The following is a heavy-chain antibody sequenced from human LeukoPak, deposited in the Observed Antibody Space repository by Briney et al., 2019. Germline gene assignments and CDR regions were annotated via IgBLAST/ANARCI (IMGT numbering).Heavy chain of an antibody. D-gene: IGHD6-13*01. CDR3: ARHPISAGGAYNWFDP. CDR1: GYCFSNYW. Sequence: GESLKISCKASGYCFSNYWMAWGRQTPGKGLEWMGTIFSGKSDTRYSPSFQGQVTFSADTSFSTAYLQLSSLKASDTAIYYCARHPISAGGAYNWFDPWGQGTLVTVSS. CDR2: IFSGKSDT. V-gene: IGHV5-51*01. J-gene: IGHJ5*02.